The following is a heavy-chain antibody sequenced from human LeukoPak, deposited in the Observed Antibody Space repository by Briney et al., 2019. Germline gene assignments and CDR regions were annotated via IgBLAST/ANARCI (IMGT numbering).Heavy chain of an antibody. CDR3: ARDGSHLTDYDIFPDY. CDR2: ISAYNANT. D-gene: IGHD3-9*01. V-gene: IGHV1-18*01. Sequence: ASVKVSCKASGYIFSSYGFSWVRQAPGQGLEWLGWISAYNANTTYAQKLQGRVTMTTDTSTSTAYMELRSLRSDDTAVYYCARDGSHLTDYDIFPDYWGQGTLVTVSS. J-gene: IGHJ4*02. CDR1: GYIFSSYG.